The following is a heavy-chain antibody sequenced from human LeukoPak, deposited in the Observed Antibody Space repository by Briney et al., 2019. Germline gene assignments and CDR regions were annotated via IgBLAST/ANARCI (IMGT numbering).Heavy chain of an antibody. V-gene: IGHV3-30*04. D-gene: IGHD1-26*01. CDR1: GFTFSSYA. CDR3: ARVFSGSLGPRGALGY. Sequence: RGSLRRSCAASGFTFSSYAIHWVRQAPGKGLEWAAIISDDGSDKYYADSVKGRFTISRYNSKNTLYLQMNSLRGEDTAVYCCARVFSGSLGPRGALGYWGQGTLVTVSS. CDR2: ISDDGSDK. J-gene: IGHJ4*02.